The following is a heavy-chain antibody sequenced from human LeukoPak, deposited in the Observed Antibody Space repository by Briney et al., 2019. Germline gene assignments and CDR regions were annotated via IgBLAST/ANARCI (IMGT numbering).Heavy chain of an antibody. J-gene: IGHJ4*02. Sequence: ASVKVSCKASVGTFNNYALNWVRQAPGQGLEWMGRIIPILGIADYAQKFQGRVTLTADKSTSTAYMDLSSLGSEDTAVFYCTRDGSYYFDSSGYSDPDYWGQGTLVTVSS. CDR2: IIPILGIA. V-gene: IGHV1-69*04. CDR3: TRDGSYYFDSSGYSDPDY. D-gene: IGHD3-22*01. CDR1: VGTFNNYA.